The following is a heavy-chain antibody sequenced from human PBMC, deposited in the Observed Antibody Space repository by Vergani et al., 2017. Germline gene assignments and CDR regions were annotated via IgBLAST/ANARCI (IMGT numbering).Heavy chain of an antibody. CDR1: GYSFTSYW. V-gene: IGHV5-51*01. CDR2: IYPGDSDT. Sequence: EVQLVPSGAEVKKPGESLKISCKGSGYSFTSYWIGWVRQMPGKGLEWMGIIYPGDSDTRYSPSFQGQVTISADKSISTAYLQWSSLKASDTAMYYCARATAGANPYYYYGMDVWGQGTTVTVSS. CDR3: ARATAGANPYYYYGMDV. D-gene: IGHD1-26*01. J-gene: IGHJ6*02.